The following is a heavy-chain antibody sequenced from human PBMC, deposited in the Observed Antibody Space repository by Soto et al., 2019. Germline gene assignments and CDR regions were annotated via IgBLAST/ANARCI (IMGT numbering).Heavy chain of an antibody. V-gene: IGHV1-69*06. Sequence: QVQLVQSGAEVKKPGSSVKVSCKASGGTFSSYAISWVRQAPGQGLEWMGGIIPIFGTANYAQKFQGRVTITADKPSSTAYLELSSMRCKATAVYYCARGRGITGTTADVFDIWGQGTMVTVSS. CDR3: ARGRGITGTTADVFDI. J-gene: IGHJ3*02. D-gene: IGHD1-7*01. CDR2: IIPIFGTA. CDR1: GGTFSSYA.